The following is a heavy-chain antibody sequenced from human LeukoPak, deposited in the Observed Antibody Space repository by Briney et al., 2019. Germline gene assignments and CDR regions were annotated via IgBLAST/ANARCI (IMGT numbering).Heavy chain of an antibody. CDR1: GFTVSSNY. J-gene: IGHJ3*02. D-gene: IGHD1-26*01. CDR3: ARIEYSGSYYILGAFDI. CDR2: IYTGGST. V-gene: IGHV3-53*01. Sequence: GGSLRLSCAASGFTVSSNYMSWVRQGPGKGLEWVSVIYTGGSTFYADSVKGRFTISRDNSKNTLYLQMNSLRAEDTAVYYCARIEYSGSYYILGAFDIWGQGTMVTVSS.